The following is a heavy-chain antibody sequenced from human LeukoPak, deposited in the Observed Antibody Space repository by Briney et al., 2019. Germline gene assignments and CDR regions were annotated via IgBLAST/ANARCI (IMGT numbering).Heavy chain of an antibody. CDR1: GGSISSYY. CDR2: IYYSGST. Sequence: SETLSLTCTVSGGSISSYYWSWIRQPPGKGLEWIGYIYYSGSTNYNPSLKSRVTISVDTSKNQFSLKLSSVTAADTAVYYCARDSALWFGSGRDNWFDPWGQGTLVTVSS. D-gene: IGHD3-10*01. CDR3: ARDSALWFGSGRDNWFDP. J-gene: IGHJ5*02. V-gene: IGHV4-59*01.